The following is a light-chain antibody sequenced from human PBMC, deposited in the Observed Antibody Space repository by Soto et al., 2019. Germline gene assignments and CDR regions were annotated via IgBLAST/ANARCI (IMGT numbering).Light chain of an antibody. CDR1: QSVSSN. V-gene: IGKV3-15*01. CDR3: QQYNNWPPYT. Sequence: EIVMTQSPATLSESPGERVTLSCRASQSVSSNLAWYQQKPGQAPRLLIYGVSTRATGIPARFSGSGSGTEFTLTISSLQSEDFAVYHCQQYNNWPPYTFGQGTKLEIK. CDR2: GVS. J-gene: IGKJ2*01.